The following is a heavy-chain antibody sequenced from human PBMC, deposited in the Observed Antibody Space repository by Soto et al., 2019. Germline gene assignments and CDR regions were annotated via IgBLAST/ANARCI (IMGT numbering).Heavy chain of an antibody. CDR3: ATRAGAPK. D-gene: IGHD6-19*01. Sequence: SETLSLTCTVSGGSISSSSYYWGWIRQPPGKGLEWIGSIYYSGGTYYNPSLKSRIIVSLDKTKNQFSLTLTSVTAADTAVYYCATRAGAPKWGQGALVTVSS. CDR1: GGSISSSSYY. CDR2: IYYSGGT. J-gene: IGHJ4*02. V-gene: IGHV4-39*07.